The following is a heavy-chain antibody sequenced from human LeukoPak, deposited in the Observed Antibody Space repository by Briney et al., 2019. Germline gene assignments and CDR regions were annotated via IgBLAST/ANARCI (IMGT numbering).Heavy chain of an antibody. Sequence: SETLSLTCIVSGGSISSSGYSWGWIRQPPGKGLEWIGYIYNTGNIYYNPSLKSRVTISVDRSKNQFSLNLTSVSAADTAVYYCAITVPGVTDAFDIWGQGAMVTVSS. D-gene: IGHD3-10*01. CDR1: GGSISSSGYS. CDR3: AITVPGVTDAFDI. V-gene: IGHV4-30-2*01. CDR2: IYNTGNI. J-gene: IGHJ3*02.